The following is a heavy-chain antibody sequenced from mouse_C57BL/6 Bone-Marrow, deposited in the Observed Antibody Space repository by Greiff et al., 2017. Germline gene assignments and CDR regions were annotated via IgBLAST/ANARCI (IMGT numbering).Heavy chain of an antibody. CDR2: IRNKANGYTP. CDR1: GFTFTAYY. V-gene: IGHV7-3*01. Sequence: EVQRVESGGGLVQPGGSLSLSCAASGFTFTAYYMSWVRQPPGKALEWLGFIRNKANGYTPEYSASVKGRFTISRDNSQSSLYLLMNALGAEDRATYCWTRYKGGYYARDYWGQGTSVTVAA. J-gene: IGHJ4*01. CDR3: TRYKGGYYARDY.